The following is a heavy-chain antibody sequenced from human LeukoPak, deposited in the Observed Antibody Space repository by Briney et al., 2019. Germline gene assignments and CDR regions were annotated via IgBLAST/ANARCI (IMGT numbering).Heavy chain of an antibody. CDR1: GGSISSSSYY. CDR2: IYYSGST. J-gene: IGHJ3*02. Sequence: SETLSLTCTVSGGSISSSSYYWGWIRQPPGKGLEWIGSIYYSGSTYYNPSLKSRVTISVDTSKNQFSLKLSSVTAADTAVYYCARNAEGLGAFDIWGQGTMVTVSS. D-gene: IGHD2-2*01. V-gene: IGHV4-39*07. CDR3: ARNAEGLGAFDI.